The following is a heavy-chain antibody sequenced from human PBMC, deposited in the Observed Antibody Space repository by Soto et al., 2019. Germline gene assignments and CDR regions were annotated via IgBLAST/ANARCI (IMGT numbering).Heavy chain of an antibody. J-gene: IGHJ4*02. V-gene: IGHV3-7*01. CDR1: GFTSTIYW. CDR3: VGSGANSY. CDR2: INQHGSET. Sequence: EVQLVESGGGLVQPGGSVRLSCATSGFTSTIYWMNWVRQAPGKGLEWVANINQHGSETHYVDSVKGRFTISRDNARNSLYLQMNSLRPEDTAVYYCVGSGANSYWGRVTLVTVSS. D-gene: IGHD2-15*01.